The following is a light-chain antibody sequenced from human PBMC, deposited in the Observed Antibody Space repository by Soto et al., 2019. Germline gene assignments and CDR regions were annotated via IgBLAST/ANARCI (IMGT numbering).Light chain of an antibody. Sequence: DIVMTQSPDSLAVSLGERATINCKSSQSILYSSNNKNYLAWYQQKPGQPPKLLIYWASTRESGVPDRFSGSGSGTDFTLTISSLQAEDVAVYYCQQYYSRALFGQGTKVEIK. J-gene: IGKJ1*01. CDR3: QQYYSRAL. CDR1: QSILYSSNNKNY. CDR2: WAS. V-gene: IGKV4-1*01.